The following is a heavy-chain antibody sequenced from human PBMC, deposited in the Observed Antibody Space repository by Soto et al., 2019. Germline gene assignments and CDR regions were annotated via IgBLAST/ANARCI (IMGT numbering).Heavy chain of an antibody. CDR1: GFTFSSYA. V-gene: IGHV3-23*01. D-gene: IGHD2-15*01. J-gene: IGHJ4*02. Sequence: GGSLRLSCAASGFTFSSYAMSWVRQAPGKGLEWVSAISGSGGSTYYADSVKGRFTISRDNSKNTLYLQMNSLRAEDTAVYYCAKTVVVVVAATRGSRYFDYWGQGTLVTVSS. CDR3: AKTVVVVVAATRGSRYFDY. CDR2: ISGSGGST.